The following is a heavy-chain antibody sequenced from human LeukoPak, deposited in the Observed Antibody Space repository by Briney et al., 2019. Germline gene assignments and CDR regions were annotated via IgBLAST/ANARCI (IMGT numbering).Heavy chain of an antibody. D-gene: IGHD6-19*01. CDR2: IHYGGTT. CDR3: ARRIAVAGDC. J-gene: IGHJ4*02. CDR1: GGSISSNDYY. Sequence: PSETPSLTCTVSGGSISSNDYYWGWIRQPPGKGLEWIGSIHYGGTTYYNPSLKSRVTISVDTSKNQYSLKLNSVTVADTAVYYCARRIAVAGDCWGQGTLVTVSS. V-gene: IGHV4-39*01.